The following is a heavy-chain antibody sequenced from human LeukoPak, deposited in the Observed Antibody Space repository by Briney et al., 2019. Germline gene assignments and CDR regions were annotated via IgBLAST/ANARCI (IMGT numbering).Heavy chain of an antibody. CDR1: GGSFSGYY. CDR2: INHSGST. D-gene: IGHD6-19*01. V-gene: IGHV4-34*01. CDR3: ARVVQQWHSGYYYGMDV. J-gene: IGHJ6*04. Sequence: SESLSLTCAVYGGSFSGYYWSWSRQPPGKGLEWIGEINHSGSTNYNPSLKSRVTISVDTSKNQFSLKLSSVTAADTAVYYCARVVQQWHSGYYYGMDVWGEGTADPVSS.